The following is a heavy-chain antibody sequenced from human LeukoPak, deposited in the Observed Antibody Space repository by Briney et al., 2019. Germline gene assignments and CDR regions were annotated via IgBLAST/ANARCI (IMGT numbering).Heavy chain of an antibody. Sequence: PSETLSLTCAVYGGSFSGYYWSWIRQPPGKGLEWIGEINHSGSTNYNPSLKSRVTISVDTSKNQFSLKLSSVTAADTAVYYCAREGRSDSSGYYWYFDLWGRGTLVTVSS. CDR3: AREGRSDSSGYYWYFDL. V-gene: IGHV4-34*01. D-gene: IGHD3-22*01. CDR2: INHSGST. J-gene: IGHJ2*01. CDR1: GGSFSGYY.